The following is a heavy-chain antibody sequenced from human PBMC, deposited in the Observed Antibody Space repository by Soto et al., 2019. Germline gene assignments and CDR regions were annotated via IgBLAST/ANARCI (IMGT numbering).Heavy chain of an antibody. Sequence: GGSLRLSCAVSGFTFSSYAMSWVRQAPGKGLEWVSSISGSGGSTYYADSVKGRFTISRDNSKNTLYLQMNSLRAEDTAVYYCAKDSWSGYYSYFDYWGQGALVNVSS. D-gene: IGHD3-3*01. J-gene: IGHJ4*02. CDR3: AKDSWSGYYSYFDY. V-gene: IGHV3-23*01. CDR1: GFTFSSYA. CDR2: ISGSGGST.